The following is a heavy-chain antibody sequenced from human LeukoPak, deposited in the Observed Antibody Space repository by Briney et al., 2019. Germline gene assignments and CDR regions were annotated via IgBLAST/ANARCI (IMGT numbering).Heavy chain of an antibody. CDR2: INHSGSA. J-gene: IGHJ5*02. Sequence: SETLSLTCAVYGGSFSGYYWSWIRQPPGKGLEWIGEINHSGSANYNPSLKSRVTISVDTSKNQFSLKLSSVTAADTAVYYCARGRITMVRGVIRGWFDPWGQGTLVTVSS. CDR1: GGSFSGYY. CDR3: ARGRITMVRGVIRGWFDP. V-gene: IGHV4-34*01. D-gene: IGHD3-10*01.